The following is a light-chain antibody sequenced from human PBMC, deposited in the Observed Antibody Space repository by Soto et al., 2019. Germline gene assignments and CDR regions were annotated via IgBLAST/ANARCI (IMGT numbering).Light chain of an antibody. J-gene: IGKJ4*01. CDR3: QHYESYPLT. Sequence: DIQMTQSPSTLSASVGDRVTITCRASQSIGDSLAWYQQKPGKAPYLLISDVSSLERGVPSRFSGSGSGTEFTLTISGLQPDDFATYFCQHYESYPLTFGGGTKVAIK. CDR2: DVS. CDR1: QSIGDS. V-gene: IGKV1-5*01.